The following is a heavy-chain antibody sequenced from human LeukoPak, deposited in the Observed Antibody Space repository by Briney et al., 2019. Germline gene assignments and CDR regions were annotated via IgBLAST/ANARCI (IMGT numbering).Heavy chain of an antibody. D-gene: IGHD3-16*02. Sequence: ASVKVSCKASGYTFASYYMHWVRQAPGQGLEWMGIINPSGGSTSYAQKFQGRVTMTRDTSTSTVYMELSSLRSEDTAVYYCARGPPRPRASMITFGGVIDFDYWGQGTLVTVSS. V-gene: IGHV1-46*01. CDR2: INPSGGST. CDR3: ARGPPRPRASMITFGGVIDFDY. CDR1: GYTFASYY. J-gene: IGHJ4*02.